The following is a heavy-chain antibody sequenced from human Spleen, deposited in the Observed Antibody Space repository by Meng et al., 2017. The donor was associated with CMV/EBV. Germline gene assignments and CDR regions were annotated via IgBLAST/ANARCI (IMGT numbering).Heavy chain of an antibody. CDR3: ARDRVVRSTGGMDV. V-gene: IGHV3-30*04. CDR2: ISYDGSNK. J-gene: IGHJ6*02. Sequence: LSLTCAASGFTFSSYAMHWVRQAPGKGLEWVAVISYDGSNKYYADSVKGRFTISRDNSKNTLYLQMNSLRAEDTAVYYCARDRVVRSTGGMDVWGQGTTVTVSS. D-gene: IGHD2-2*01. CDR1: GFTFSSYA.